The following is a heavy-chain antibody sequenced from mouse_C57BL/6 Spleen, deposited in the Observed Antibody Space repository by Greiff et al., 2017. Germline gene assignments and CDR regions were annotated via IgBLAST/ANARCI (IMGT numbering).Heavy chain of an antibody. CDR3: AREEIYYDYGAWFAY. V-gene: IGHV1-55*01. Sequence: QVQLKQPGAELVKPGASVKMSCKASGYTFTSYWITWVKQRPGQGLEWIGDIYPGSGSTNYNEKFKSKATLTVDTSSSTAYMQLSSLTSEDSAVYYCAREEIYYDYGAWFAYWGQGTLVTVSA. CDR2: IYPGSGST. J-gene: IGHJ3*01. D-gene: IGHD2-4*01. CDR1: GYTFTSYW.